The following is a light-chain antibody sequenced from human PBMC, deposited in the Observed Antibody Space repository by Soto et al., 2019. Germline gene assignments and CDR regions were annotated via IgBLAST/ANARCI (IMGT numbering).Light chain of an antibody. CDR1: QSVSIK. V-gene: IGKV3-15*01. CDR2: DIS. CDR3: QQYNNWPPIT. Sequence: EIVMTQSPATLSVSPGERATLSFGASQSVSIKLAWYQQKPGQAPRLLIYDISTRATGIPARFSGSGSGTEFTLTISSLQSEDFAVYYCQQYNNWPPITFGQGTRLEIK. J-gene: IGKJ5*01.